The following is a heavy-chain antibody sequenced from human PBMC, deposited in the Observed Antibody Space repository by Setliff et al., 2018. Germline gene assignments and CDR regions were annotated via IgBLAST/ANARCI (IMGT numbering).Heavy chain of an antibody. V-gene: IGHV1-18*01. Sequence: ASVKVSCKTSGYTFNDYGIAWVRQAPGQGLEWMGWISPHTGNTYYTPKLHGRVTLTTDTSASTAYMELRSLGSDDTAVYYCSRLVRFCTRAACQRLSGGEFWGQGTLVTVSP. D-gene: IGHD2-8*01. CDR3: SRLVRFCTRAACQRLSGGEF. CDR2: ISPHTGNT. J-gene: IGHJ4*02. CDR1: GYTFNDYG.